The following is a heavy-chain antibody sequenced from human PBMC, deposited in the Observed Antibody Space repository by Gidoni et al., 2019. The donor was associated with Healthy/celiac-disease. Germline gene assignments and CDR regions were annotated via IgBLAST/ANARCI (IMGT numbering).Heavy chain of an antibody. CDR2: ISGSGGST. CDR1: GFTFSSYA. D-gene: IGHD3-10*01. V-gene: IGHV3-23*01. CDR3: AKDYYGDV. J-gene: IGHJ6*02. Sequence: EVHLFESGGGWVQPGGYLRLSCAASGFTFSSYAMSWVRQAPGKGLEWVSAISGSGGSTYYADSVKGRFTIYRDNSKNTLYLQRNSLRAEDTAVYYCAKDYYGDVWGQGTTVTVSS.